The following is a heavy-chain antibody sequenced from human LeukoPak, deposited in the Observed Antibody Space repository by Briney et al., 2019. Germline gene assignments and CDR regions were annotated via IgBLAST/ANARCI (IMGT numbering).Heavy chain of an antibody. D-gene: IGHD3-16*01. J-gene: IGHJ4*02. CDR3: GRIAYGNYV. V-gene: IGHV3-23*01. Sequence: GGSLRLSCAASGFTFSNYAMTWVRQAPGKGLEWVSGITGSGVGTHYADSVKGRFTISRDNAKNSLYLEVNSLRAEDTAVYYCGRIAYGNYVWGQGALVTVSS. CDR1: GFTFSNYA. CDR2: ITGSGVGT.